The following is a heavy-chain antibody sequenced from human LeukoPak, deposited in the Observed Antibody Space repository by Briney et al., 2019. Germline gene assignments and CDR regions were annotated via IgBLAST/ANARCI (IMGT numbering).Heavy chain of an antibody. D-gene: IGHD3-9*01. Sequence: GESLKISCKGSGYTFTTYWIGWVRQMPGKGLEWMGIIYPGDSDTRYSPSFQGQVTISVDKSISTAYLQWSSLKASDTAMYYCARIDYDILTGYSGGHYFDYWGQGTLVTVSS. V-gene: IGHV5-51*01. CDR1: GYTFTTYW. CDR2: IYPGDSDT. J-gene: IGHJ4*02. CDR3: ARIDYDILTGYSGGHYFDY.